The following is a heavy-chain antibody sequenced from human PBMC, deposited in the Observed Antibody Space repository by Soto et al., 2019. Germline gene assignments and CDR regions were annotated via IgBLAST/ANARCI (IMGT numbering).Heavy chain of an antibody. D-gene: IGHD5-18*01. V-gene: IGHV3-23*01. CDR2: ISGSGGST. CDR1: GFTFSSYA. J-gene: IGHJ4*02. Sequence: GGSLRLSCAASGFTFSSYAMSWVRQAPGKGLEWVSAISGSGGSTYYADSVKGRFTISRDNSKNTLYLQMNSLRAEDPAVYYCAKAPKRGYSYGGEYFDYWGQGTLVTVSS. CDR3: AKAPKRGYSYGGEYFDY.